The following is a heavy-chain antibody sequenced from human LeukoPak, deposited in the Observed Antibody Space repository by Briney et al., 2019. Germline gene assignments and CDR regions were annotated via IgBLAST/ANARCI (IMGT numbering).Heavy chain of an antibody. CDR1: GYTFTSYA. V-gene: IGHV7-4-1*02. Sequence: GASVKVSCKASGYTFTSYAMNWVRQAPGQGLEWMGWINTNTGNPTYAQGFTGRFVFSLDTSVSTAYLQISSLKAEDTAVYYCARDPSDTAMVNFDYWGQGTLVTVSS. D-gene: IGHD5-18*01. CDR2: INTNTGNP. J-gene: IGHJ4*02. CDR3: ARDPSDTAMVNFDY.